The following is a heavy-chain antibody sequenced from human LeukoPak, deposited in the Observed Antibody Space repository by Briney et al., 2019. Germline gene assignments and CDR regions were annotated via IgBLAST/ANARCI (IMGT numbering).Heavy chain of an antibody. CDR3: ARGVDIVATSTDLDWFYP. CDR1: GGTFSSYA. Sequence: ASVKVSCKASGGTFSSYAISWVRQAPGQGLEWMGGIIPIFGKANYAQKFQGRVTITTDESTSTAYMELSSLRSEDTCVYYCARGVDIVATSTDLDWFYPWGQGTLVTVSS. CDR2: IIPIFGKA. D-gene: IGHD5-12*01. V-gene: IGHV1-69*05. J-gene: IGHJ5*02.